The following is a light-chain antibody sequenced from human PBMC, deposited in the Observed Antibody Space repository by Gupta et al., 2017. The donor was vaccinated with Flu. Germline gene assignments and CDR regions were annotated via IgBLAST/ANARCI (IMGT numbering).Light chain of an antibody. CDR1: QSIRGY. V-gene: IGKV1-39*01. J-gene: IGKJ2*03. Sequence: DIHTTQSPSSLSASVGDSVTITCRASQSIRGYLNWYQEKPGKAPRLLIYAASRLQSGVPSRFSGSASGVDFTLTISRLRPEDFATYYCQQGFSAPYSFGQGTKLEI. CDR2: AAS. CDR3: QQGFSAPYS.